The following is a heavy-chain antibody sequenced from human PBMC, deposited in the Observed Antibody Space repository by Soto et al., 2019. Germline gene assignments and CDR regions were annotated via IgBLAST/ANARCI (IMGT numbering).Heavy chain of an antibody. J-gene: IGHJ5*01. CDR2: IYYDGNT. CDR1: ADTTTTKSHY. CDR3: LRTRREPRALMYHFASWF. D-gene: IGHD2-2*01. Sequence: SQDWSVTCTVSADTTTTKSHYVCCLRHPSWKGLESIAHIYYDGNTYYNPSLKSRVTLSLDTSKNQFSLMLNSLTAADMPVYYFLRTRREPRALMYHFASWF. V-gene: IGHV4-39*01.